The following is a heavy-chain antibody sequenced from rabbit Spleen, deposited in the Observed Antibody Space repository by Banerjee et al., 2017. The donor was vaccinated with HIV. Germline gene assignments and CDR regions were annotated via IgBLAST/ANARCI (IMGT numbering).Heavy chain of an antibody. D-gene: IGHD6-1*01. J-gene: IGHJ6*01. CDR1: GFSFSSGYD. V-gene: IGHV1S45*01. CDR3: ARTTTYVYGLDL. CDR2: IYTGSGAT. Sequence: QEQLVESGGGLVKPGASLTLICTASGFSFSSGYDMSWVRQAPGKGLEWIGCIYTGSGATYYANWAKGRFTISKTSSTTVTLQMTSLTAADTATYFCARTTTYVYGLDLWGPGTLVTVS.